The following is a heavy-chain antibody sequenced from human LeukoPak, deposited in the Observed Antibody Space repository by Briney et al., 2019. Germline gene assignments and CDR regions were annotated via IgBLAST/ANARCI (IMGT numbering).Heavy chain of an antibody. D-gene: IGHD3-22*01. CDR2: IRSNAYGGAT. J-gene: IGHJ4*02. V-gene: IGHV3-15*07. CDR3: TRGSNRDDSSDFDC. Sequence: GASLRLACAASGFNFNNAWMNWVRQAPGKGLEWVGRIRSNAYGGATESAAPVTGRFTISRDDSETTLYLQMNSLKIEDTAVYYCTRGSNRDDSSDFDCWGQGTLVTVSS. CDR1: GFNFNNAW.